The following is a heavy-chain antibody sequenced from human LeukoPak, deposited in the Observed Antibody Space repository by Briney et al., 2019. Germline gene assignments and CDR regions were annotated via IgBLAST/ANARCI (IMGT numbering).Heavy chain of an antibody. J-gene: IGHJ4*02. CDR1: GGSVSSPLYY. CDR3: ARHVGCSSTSCYDYFDY. Sequence: SETLSLTCSVSGGSVSSPLYYWSWIRQPAGKGLEWIGSIYYSGSTYYNPSLKSRVTISVDTSKNQFSLKLSSVTAADTAVYYCARHVGCSSTSCYDYFDYWGQGTLVTVSS. V-gene: IGHV4-39*01. CDR2: IYYSGST. D-gene: IGHD2-2*01.